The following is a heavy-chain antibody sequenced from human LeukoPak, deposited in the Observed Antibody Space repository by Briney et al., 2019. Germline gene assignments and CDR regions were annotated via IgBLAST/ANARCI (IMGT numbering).Heavy chain of an antibody. Sequence: ATVKVSCKASGYTFTSYYMHWVRQAPGQGLEWMGWINPNSGGTNYAQKFQGWVTMTRDTSISTAYMELSRLRSDDTAVYYCAKGHSSWTRKNHYFDYWGQGTLVTVSS. CDR1: GYTFTSYY. J-gene: IGHJ4*02. D-gene: IGHD6-13*01. CDR3: AKGHSSWTRKNHYFDY. V-gene: IGHV1-2*04. CDR2: INPNSGGT.